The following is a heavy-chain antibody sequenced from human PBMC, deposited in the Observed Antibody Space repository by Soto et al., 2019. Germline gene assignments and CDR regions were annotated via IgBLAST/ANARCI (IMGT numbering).Heavy chain of an antibody. CDR1: GYTFTGYY. CDR2: INPKRGGA. CDR3: ARDYYDGSASYGIEF. J-gene: IGHJ3*01. D-gene: IGHD3-16*01. Sequence: QVHLVHSGAEVKKPGASVKVSCKASGYTFTGYYIHWVRQDPGQGLEWMGWINPKRGGANIAQKFEACVTMTRHTSISTTYMDLSNLRSNDTAVYYCARDYYDGSASYGIEFWGQGTMVTVAS. V-gene: IGHV1-2*04.